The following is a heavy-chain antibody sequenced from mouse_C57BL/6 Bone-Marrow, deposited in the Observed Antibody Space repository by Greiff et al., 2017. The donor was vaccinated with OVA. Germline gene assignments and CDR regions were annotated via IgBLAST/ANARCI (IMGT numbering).Heavy chain of an antibody. CDR1: GYSITSGYY. CDR2: ISYDGSN. D-gene: IGHD1-1*01. CDR3: AREGYYGSPAWFAY. J-gene: IGHJ3*01. Sequence: EVKLQESGPGLVKPSQSLSLTCSVTGYSITSGYYWNWIRQFPGNKLEWMGYISYDGSNNYNPSLKNRISITRDTSKNQFFLKLNSVTTEDTATYYCAREGYYGSPAWFAYLGQGTLVTVSA. V-gene: IGHV3-6*01.